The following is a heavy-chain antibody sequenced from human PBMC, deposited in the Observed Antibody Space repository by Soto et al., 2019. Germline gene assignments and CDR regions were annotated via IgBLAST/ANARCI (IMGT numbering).Heavy chain of an antibody. J-gene: IGHJ3*02. CDR2: ISSSSSYI. CDR1: GFTFSSYS. V-gene: IGHV3-21*01. D-gene: IGHD2-2*01. CDR3: ASGVVVPAARNSDAFDI. Sequence: PGGSLRLSCAASGFTFSSYSMNWVRQAPGKGLEWVSSISSSSSYIYYADSVKGRFTISRDNAKNSLYLQMNSLRAEDTAVYYCASGVVVPAARNSDAFDIWGQGTMVTVSS.